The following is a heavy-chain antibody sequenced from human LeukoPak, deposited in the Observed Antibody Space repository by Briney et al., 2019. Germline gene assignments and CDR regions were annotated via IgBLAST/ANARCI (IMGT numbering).Heavy chain of an antibody. D-gene: IGHD3-10*01. CDR1: GGTFSSYA. CDR2: MNPNSGNT. J-gene: IGHJ4*02. V-gene: IGHV1-8*02. CDR3: ARGLRSGWFGDSYIGDDY. Sequence: GSSVKVSCKASGGTFSSYAISWVRQAPGQGLEWMGWMNPNSGNTGYAQKFQGRVTMTRNTSISTAYMELSSLRSEDTAVYYCARGLRSGWFGDSYIGDDYWGQGTLVTVSS.